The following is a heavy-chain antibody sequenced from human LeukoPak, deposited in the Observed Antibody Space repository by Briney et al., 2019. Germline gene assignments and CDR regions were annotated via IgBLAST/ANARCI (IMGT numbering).Heavy chain of an antibody. CDR1: GNSFSTNW. D-gene: IGHD5-12*01. J-gene: IGHJ4*02. CDR3: GRGGYSGYEFDY. CDR2: IYPGDSDT. V-gene: IGHV5-51*01. Sequence: PGESPKISCRASGNSFSTNWIGWVRQMPGKGLEWMGVIYPGDSDTRYSPSFQGQVTMSADKSISTAYLQWSSLKASDSAMYYCGRGGYSGYEFDYRGQGTLVTVSS.